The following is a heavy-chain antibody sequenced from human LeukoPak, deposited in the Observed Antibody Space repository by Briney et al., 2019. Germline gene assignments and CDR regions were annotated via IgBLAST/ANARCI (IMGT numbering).Heavy chain of an antibody. CDR3: ARDSTLRDYYDSSGYYLRWFDP. CDR2: IIPILGIA. V-gene: IGHV1-69*04. Sequence: SVTVSCTASGGTFSSYAISWVRQAPGQGLEWMGRIIPILGIANYAQKFQGRVTITADKSTSTAYMELSSLGSEDTAVYYCARDSTLRDYYDSSGYYLRWFDPWGQGTLVTVSS. J-gene: IGHJ5*02. CDR1: GGTFSSYA. D-gene: IGHD3-22*01.